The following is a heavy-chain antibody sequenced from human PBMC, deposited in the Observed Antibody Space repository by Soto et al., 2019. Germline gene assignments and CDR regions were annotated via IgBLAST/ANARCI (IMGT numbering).Heavy chain of an antibody. V-gene: IGHV3-30-3*01. CDR3: ARAGCDGGSCYTLVGLRYGMDV. CDR2: ISYDGSNK. Sequence: QVPLVESGGGVVQPGRSLRLSCAASGFTFSSYAMHWVRQAPGKGLEWVAVISYDGSNKYYADSVKGRFTISRDNSKXTXYXQLXSLRAEDTAVYYCARAGCDGGSCYTLVGLRYGMDVWGQGTTVTVSS. J-gene: IGHJ6*02. D-gene: IGHD2-15*01. CDR1: GFTFSSYA.